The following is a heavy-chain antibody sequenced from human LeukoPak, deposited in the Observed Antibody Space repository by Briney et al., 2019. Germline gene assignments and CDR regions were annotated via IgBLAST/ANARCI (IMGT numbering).Heavy chain of an antibody. J-gene: IGHJ4*02. V-gene: IGHV4-39*07. D-gene: IGHD5-24*01. CDR2: IYYSGST. Sequence: PSETLSLTCTVSGGSISSGSDYWGWIRQPPGKGLEWIGSIYYSGSTYYNPSLKSRVTISVDTSKNQFSLKLSSVTAADTAVYYCARGVRRDGYKHDYWGQGTLVTVSS. CDR3: ARGVRRDGYKHDY. CDR1: GGSISSGSDY.